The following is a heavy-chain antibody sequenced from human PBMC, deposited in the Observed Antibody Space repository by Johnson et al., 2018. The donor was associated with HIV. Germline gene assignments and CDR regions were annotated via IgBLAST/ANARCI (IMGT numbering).Heavy chain of an antibody. Sequence: VQLVESGGGLVQPGGSLRLSCAASGFTFSSYWMSWVRQAPGKGLEWVANIKQDGSEKYYADSVKGRFTISRDNAKNSLYLQMNSLKTEDTAVYYCQNGGAYSYGWGDDAFDIWGQGTMVTVSS. V-gene: IGHV3-7*03. CDR3: QNGGAYSYGWGDDAFDI. CDR2: IKQDGSEK. D-gene: IGHD5-18*01. CDR1: GFTFSSYW. J-gene: IGHJ3*02.